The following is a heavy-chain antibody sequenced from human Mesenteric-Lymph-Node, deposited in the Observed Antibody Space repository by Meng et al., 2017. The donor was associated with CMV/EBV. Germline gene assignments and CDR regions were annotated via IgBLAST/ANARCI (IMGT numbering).Heavy chain of an antibody. CDR2: ISYDGSNK. V-gene: IGHV3-30-3*01. CDR3: AKDISGSLNYFDY. CDR1: GFNFSSYA. J-gene: IGHJ4*02. Sequence: GGSLRLSCAASGFNFSSYAMHWVRQAPGKGLEWVAVISYDGSNKYYADSVKGRFTISRDNSKNTLYLQMNSLRAEDTAVYYCAKDISGSLNYFDYWGQGTLVTVSS. D-gene: IGHD1-26*01.